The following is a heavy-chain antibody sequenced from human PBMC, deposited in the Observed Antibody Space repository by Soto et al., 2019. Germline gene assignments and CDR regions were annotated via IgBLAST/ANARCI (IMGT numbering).Heavy chain of an antibody. CDR2: IYYGGST. J-gene: IGHJ4*02. CDR1: GGSISSGDYS. Sequence: PSETLSLTCAVSGGSISSGDYSWNWIRQPPGKGLEWIGYIYYGGSTYYNPSLQSRVTTSVDRSRNQFSLKLNSVTAADTAVYYCARVRREYDNSGPVDYWGQGTLVTVSS. D-gene: IGHD3-22*01. CDR3: ARVRREYDNSGPVDY. V-gene: IGHV4-30-2*01.